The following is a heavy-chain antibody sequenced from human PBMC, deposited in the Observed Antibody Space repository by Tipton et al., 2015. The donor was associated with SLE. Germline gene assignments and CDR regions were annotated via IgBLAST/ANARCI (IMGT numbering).Heavy chain of an antibody. V-gene: IGHV4-59*08. J-gene: IGHJ4*02. D-gene: IGHD3-16*01. CDR3: ARHMMTGGEFDY. Sequence: LRLSCSVSGFSISSSYYWGWIRQSPGKGLEWIGYIYYSGSTNYNPSLKTRVTISVDTSKNQFSLKLSSVTAADTAVYYCARHMMTGGEFDYWGQGTLVTVSS. CDR2: IYYSGST. CDR1: GFSISSSYY.